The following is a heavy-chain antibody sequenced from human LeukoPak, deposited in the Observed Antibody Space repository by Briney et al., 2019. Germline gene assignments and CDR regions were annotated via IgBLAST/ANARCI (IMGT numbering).Heavy chain of an antibody. CDR3: SRDRGVAQPSSNWYFDL. CDR1: GFSFRSHG. V-gene: IGHV3-33*08. J-gene: IGHJ2*01. D-gene: IGHD1-14*01. Sequence: GGSLRLSCAASGFSFRSHGMNWVRQAPGKGLEWVAVIWYDGSNKYYADSVKGRFTISRDNSKNTLYLQMNSLRAEDTAVYYCSRDRGVAQPSSNWYFDLWGRGTLVTVSS. CDR2: IWYDGSNK.